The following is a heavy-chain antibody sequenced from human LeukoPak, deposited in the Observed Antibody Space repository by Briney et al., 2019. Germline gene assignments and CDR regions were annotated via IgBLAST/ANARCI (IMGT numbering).Heavy chain of an antibody. V-gene: IGHV3-30*02. D-gene: IGHD3-10*01. CDR2: IRYDGSNK. CDR3: AKVEQWFGFY. Sequence: GGSLRLSCAASGFTFSSYGMHWVRQAPGKGLEWVAFIRYDGSNKYYVDSVKGRFTISRDNSKNTLYLQMNSLRAEDTAVCYCAKVEQWFGFYWGQGTLVTVSS. CDR1: GFTFSSYG. J-gene: IGHJ4*02.